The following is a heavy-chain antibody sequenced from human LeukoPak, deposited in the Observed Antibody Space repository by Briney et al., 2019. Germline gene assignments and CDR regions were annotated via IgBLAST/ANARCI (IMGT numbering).Heavy chain of an antibody. V-gene: IGHV4-59*01. CDR1: GDSISSYY. J-gene: IGHJ5*02. Sequence: SETLSLTCTVPGDSISSYYWSWIRQPPGKGLEWIGYIYYSGSTNYNPSLKSRVTISVDTSKNQFSLKLSSVTAADTAVYYCARLFSGSYNWFDPWGQGTLVTVSS. CDR3: ARLFSGSYNWFDP. D-gene: IGHD1-26*01. CDR2: IYYSGST.